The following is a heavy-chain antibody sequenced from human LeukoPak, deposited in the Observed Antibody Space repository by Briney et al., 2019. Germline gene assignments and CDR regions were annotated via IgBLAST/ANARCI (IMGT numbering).Heavy chain of an antibody. J-gene: IGHJ4*02. CDR1: GFTFDDYA. CDR2: ISWNSGSI. D-gene: IGHD3-10*01. V-gene: IGHV3-9*01. CDR3: AKDRLDHNRMESYLSITMVREPIAGGDY. Sequence: GRSLRLSCAASGFTFDDYAMHWVRQAPGKGLEWVSGISWNSGSIGYADSVKGRFTISRDNAKNSLYLQMNSLRAEDTAVYYCAKDRLDHNRMESYLSITMVREPIAGGDYWGQGTLVTVSS.